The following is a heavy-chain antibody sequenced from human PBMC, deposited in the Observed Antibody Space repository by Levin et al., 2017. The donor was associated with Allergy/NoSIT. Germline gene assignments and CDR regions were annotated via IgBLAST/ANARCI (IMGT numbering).Heavy chain of an antibody. CDR1: GFTFSSYG. V-gene: IGHV3-30*18. CDR3: AKAPYSSSWYRQERMGWFDP. D-gene: IGHD6-13*01. Sequence: GGSLRLSCAASGFTFSSYGMHWVRQAPGKGLEWVAVISYDGSNKYYADSVKGRFTISRDNSKNTLYLQMNSLRAEDTAVYYCAKAPYSSSWYRQERMGWFDPWGQGTLVTVSS. CDR2: ISYDGSNK. J-gene: IGHJ5*02.